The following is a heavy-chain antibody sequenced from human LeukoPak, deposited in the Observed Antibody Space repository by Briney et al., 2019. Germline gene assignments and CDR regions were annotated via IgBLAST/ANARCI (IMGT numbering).Heavy chain of an antibody. CDR3: ARGAYSSSWFDY. D-gene: IGHD6-13*01. Sequence: PGRSLRLSCAASGFSFDDYAMHWVRQAPGKGLEWVALISYDGSEKYYADSVKGRFTISRDNSKNTLYLQMNSLRAADTAVYYCARGAYSSSWFDYWGQGTLVTVSS. CDR1: GFSFDDYA. V-gene: IGHV3-30*04. CDR2: ISYDGSEK. J-gene: IGHJ4*02.